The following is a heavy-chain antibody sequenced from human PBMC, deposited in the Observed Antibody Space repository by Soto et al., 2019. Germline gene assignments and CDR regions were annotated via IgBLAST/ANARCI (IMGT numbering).Heavy chain of an antibody. Sequence: QVQLQESGPGLVKPSETLSLTCTDSGGSISCYYWSWIRQPTGKGLEWIGYIYYSGSTNYNPSLKSRVTISVDTSKNQFALRLSSVTAADTVVYYCARDGGDVDFWSGYYPAFDIWGQGTMVTVSS. CDR2: IYYSGST. D-gene: IGHD3-3*01. V-gene: IGHV4-59*01. CDR3: ARDGGDVDFWSGYYPAFDI. J-gene: IGHJ3*02. CDR1: GGSISCYY.